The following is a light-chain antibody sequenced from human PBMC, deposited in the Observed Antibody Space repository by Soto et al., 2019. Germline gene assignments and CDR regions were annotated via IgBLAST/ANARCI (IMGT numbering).Light chain of an antibody. CDR1: ESVSDSY. J-gene: IGKJ3*01. CDR3: QHYGTSAL. V-gene: IGKV3-20*01. Sequence: EIVLTQSPGTLSLSPGERATLSCRASESVSDSYLAWYQQKPGQAPRLLIYASSRATGIPDRFSGSGSGTDFTLSISRLEPEDLAVYYCQHYGTSALFGPGTKVESK. CDR2: AS.